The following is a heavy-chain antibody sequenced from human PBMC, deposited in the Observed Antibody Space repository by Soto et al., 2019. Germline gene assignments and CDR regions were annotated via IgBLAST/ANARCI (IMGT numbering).Heavy chain of an antibody. D-gene: IGHD2-2*03. CDR1: GFTFSSYG. V-gene: IGHV3-30*18. Sequence: GGSLRLSCAASGFTFSSYGMHWVRQAPGKGLEWVAVISYDGSNKYYADSVKGRFTISRDNSKNTLYPQMNSLRAEDTAVYYCAKDLDIVVVPAEDFDYWGQGTLVTVSS. CDR2: ISYDGSNK. CDR3: AKDLDIVVVPAEDFDY. J-gene: IGHJ4*02.